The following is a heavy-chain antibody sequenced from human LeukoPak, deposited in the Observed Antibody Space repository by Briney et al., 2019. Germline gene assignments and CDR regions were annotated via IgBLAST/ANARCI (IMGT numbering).Heavy chain of an antibody. CDR1: GFTFSNYW. CDR2: INNDGSYT. J-gene: IGHJ4*02. CDR3: ARDIAAAAPAWDY. V-gene: IGHV3-74*01. D-gene: IGHD6-13*01. Sequence: GGSLRLSCAASGFTFSNYWIHWVRQAPGKGLVWLSLINNDGSYTVYADSVKGRFTISRDNAKNSLYLQMNSLRAEDTAVYYCARDIAAAAPAWDYWGQGTLVTVSS.